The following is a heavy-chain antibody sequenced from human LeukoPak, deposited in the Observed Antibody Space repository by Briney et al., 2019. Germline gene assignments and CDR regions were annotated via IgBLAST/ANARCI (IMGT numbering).Heavy chain of an antibody. CDR1: GFTFSSYY. CDR2: IKQDGSEK. CDR3: AREATVTGFDY. D-gene: IGHD4-17*01. V-gene: IGHV3-7*01. Sequence: PGGSLRLSCAASGFTFSSYYMSWVRQAPGKGLEWVANIKQDGSEKYYVDSVKGRFTISRDNAKNSLYLQMNSLRAEDTAVYYCAREATVTGFDYWGQGTLVTVSS. J-gene: IGHJ4*02.